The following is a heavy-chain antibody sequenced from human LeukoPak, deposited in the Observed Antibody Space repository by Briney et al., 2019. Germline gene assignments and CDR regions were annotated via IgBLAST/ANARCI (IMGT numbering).Heavy chain of an antibody. CDR2: IHSSDSYI. J-gene: IGHJ3*02. Sequence: PGGSLRLSCAASGFTFSSYAMHWVRQAPGKGLEWVSSIHSSDSYINYADSVRGRFTISRDNAKSSLYLQMNSLRAEDTAVYYCARGVLGYGRNDAFDIWGQGTMVTVSS. CDR3: ARGVLGYGRNDAFDI. V-gene: IGHV3-21*01. D-gene: IGHD4-23*01. CDR1: GFTFSSYA.